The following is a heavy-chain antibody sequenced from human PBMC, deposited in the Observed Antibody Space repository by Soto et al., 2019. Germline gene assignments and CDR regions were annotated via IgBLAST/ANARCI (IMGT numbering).Heavy chain of an antibody. V-gene: IGHV3-23*01. CDR2: ISGSGGST. CDR1: GFTFSSYA. Sequence: PGGSLRLSCAASGFTFSSYAMSWVRQAPGKGLEWVSAISGSGGSTYYADSVKGRFTISRDNSKNTLYLQMNSLRAEDTAVYYWAKDASGRFSAAIRYWGKGSLFTAPS. D-gene: IGHD2-2*01. J-gene: IGHJ4*02. CDR3: AKDASGRFSAAIRY.